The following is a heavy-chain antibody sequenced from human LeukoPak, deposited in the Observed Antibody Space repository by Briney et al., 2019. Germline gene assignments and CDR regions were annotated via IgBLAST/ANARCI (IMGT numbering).Heavy chain of an antibody. V-gene: IGHV3-48*02. CDR1: GFTFTDYS. D-gene: IGHD7-27*01. CDR2: IDKTSSNI. J-gene: IGHJ4*02. CDR3: ARESYWGGSAKRFDS. Sequence: GGSLRLSCAVSGFTFTDYSMNWVRQAAGKGLEWVSYIDKTSSNIYYADSVKGRFIISRDNAKNSLYLKLNSLRDEDAALYHCARESYWGGSAKRFDSWGQGTLVIVSS.